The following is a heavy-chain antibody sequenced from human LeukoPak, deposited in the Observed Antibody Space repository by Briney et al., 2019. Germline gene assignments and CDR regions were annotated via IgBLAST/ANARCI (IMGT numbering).Heavy chain of an antibody. J-gene: IGHJ5*02. D-gene: IGHD3-10*01. CDR3: ARDSYYYGSGSSGEFDP. Sequence: ASVKVSCKASGYTFTGYYMHWVRQAPGQGLEWMGWINPNSGGTNYAQKFQGRATMTRDTAISTAYMELSRLRSDDTAVYYCARDSYYYGSGSSGEFDPWGQGTLVTVSS. V-gene: IGHV1-2*02. CDR1: GYTFTGYY. CDR2: INPNSGGT.